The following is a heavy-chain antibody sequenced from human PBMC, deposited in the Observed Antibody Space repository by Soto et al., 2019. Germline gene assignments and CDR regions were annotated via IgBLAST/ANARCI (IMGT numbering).Heavy chain of an antibody. Sequence: QVLLQESGPGLVQPSGTLSLSCGVSGVSIGSYYYWGGVRQPPGKGLEWLGDMAHIGSVNYNPSLTGRVTISMDKSQNQFFLKLNSVTAPATAVYYWARSLGWYAIDYWGQGTLVIVSS. CDR1: GVSIGSYYY. J-gene: IGHJ4*02. CDR3: ARSLGWYAIDY. CDR2: MAHIGSV. D-gene: IGHD6-19*01. V-gene: IGHV4-4*02.